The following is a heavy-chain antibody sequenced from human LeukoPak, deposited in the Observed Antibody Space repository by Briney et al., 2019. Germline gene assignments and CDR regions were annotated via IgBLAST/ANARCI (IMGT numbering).Heavy chain of an antibody. CDR1: GGSISSGGYY. Sequence: SETLSLTCTVSGGSISSGGYYWSWIRQPPGKGLEWIGYIYHSGSTYYNPSLKSRVTISVDRSKNQFSLKLSFVTAADTAVYYCARGQVVAATNYFDYWGQGTLVTVSS. J-gene: IGHJ4*02. CDR2: IYHSGST. D-gene: IGHD2-15*01. CDR3: ARGQVVAATNYFDY. V-gene: IGHV4-30-2*01.